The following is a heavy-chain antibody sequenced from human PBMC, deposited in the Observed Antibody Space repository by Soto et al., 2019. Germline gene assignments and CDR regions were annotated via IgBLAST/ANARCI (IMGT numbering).Heavy chain of an antibody. CDR2: IYHGGNI. CDR3: ARHVAGYSSGLDY. D-gene: IGHD6-19*01. CDR1: GDSINSSDW. V-gene: IGHV4-4*02. J-gene: IGHJ4*02. Sequence: SETLSLTCAVSGDSINSSDWWNWVRQSPGKGLEWIGEIYHGGNINYNPSLKSRVTISMDKSKNQFSLKLSSVTAADTAVYYCARHVAGYSSGLDYWGQGTLVTVSS.